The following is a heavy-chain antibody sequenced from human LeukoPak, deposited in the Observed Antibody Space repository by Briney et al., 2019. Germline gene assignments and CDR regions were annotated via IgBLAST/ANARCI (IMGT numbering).Heavy chain of an antibody. CDR1: GFTFSSYG. J-gene: IGHJ3*02. CDR3: ARSNYGDYVGRAFDI. V-gene: IGHV3-33*08. Sequence: GGSLRLSCAASGFTFSSYGMHWVRQAPGKGLEWVAVIWYDGSNKYYADSVKGRFTISRDNSKNTLYLQMNSLRAEDTAVYYCARSNYGDYVGRAFDIWGQGTMVTVSS. CDR2: IWYDGSNK. D-gene: IGHD4-17*01.